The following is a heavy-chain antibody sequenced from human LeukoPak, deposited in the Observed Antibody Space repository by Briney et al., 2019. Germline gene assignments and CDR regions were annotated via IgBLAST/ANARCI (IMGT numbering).Heavy chain of an antibody. D-gene: IGHD2-15*01. V-gene: IGHV3-23*01. CDR2: ISGSGGST. CDR3: AKDDCSGGSCYVWFDP. Sequence: GGSLRLSCAASGFTFSSYAMSWVRQAPGKGLEWVSAISGSGGSTYYADSVKGRFTISRDNSKNTLYLQMNSLRAEDTAVYYCAKDDCSGGSCYVWFDPWGQGTLVTVSS. CDR1: GFTFSSYA. J-gene: IGHJ5*02.